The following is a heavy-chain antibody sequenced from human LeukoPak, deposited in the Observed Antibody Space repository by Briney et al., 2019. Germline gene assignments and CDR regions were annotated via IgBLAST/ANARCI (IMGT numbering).Heavy chain of an antibody. J-gene: IGHJ4*02. CDR1: GFTFSSYE. D-gene: IGHD3-10*01. CDR2: ISSSGSTI. Sequence: QPGGSLRLSCAASGFTFSSYEMNWVRQAPGKGLEWVSYISSSGSTIYYADSVKGRFTISGDNAKNSLYLQMNSLRAEDTAVYYCAREKGYYGSGSYADYWGQGTLVTVSS. CDR3: AREKGYYGSGSYADY. V-gene: IGHV3-48*03.